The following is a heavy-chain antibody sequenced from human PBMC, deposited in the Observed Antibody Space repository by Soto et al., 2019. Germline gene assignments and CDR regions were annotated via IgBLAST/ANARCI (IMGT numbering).Heavy chain of an antibody. V-gene: IGHV3-23*01. J-gene: IGHJ4*02. D-gene: IGHD3-3*01. CDR2: ISGSGGST. CDR1: GFTFSSYD. Sequence: EVQLLESGGGLVQPGGSLRLSCAASGFTFSSYDMSWVRQAPWKGLEWVSAISGSGGSTYYADSVKGRFTISRDNSKNTLYVQMYSLRAEDTAVYYCAKDHPNRPFGVVIGVFDYWGQGTLVTVSS. CDR3: AKDHPNRPFGVVIGVFDY.